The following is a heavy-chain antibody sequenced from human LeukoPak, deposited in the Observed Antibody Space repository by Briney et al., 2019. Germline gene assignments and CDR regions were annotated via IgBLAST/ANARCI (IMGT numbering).Heavy chain of an antibody. CDR2: IYTSGST. D-gene: IGHD3-10*01. CDR3: ARVSLVRGAPDYYFDY. V-gene: IGHV4-4*07. Sequence: SETLSLTCTVSGDSISNYYWSWIRQPAGKGLKWIGRIYTSGSTNYNPSLKSRVTMSVDTSKNQFSLKLSSVTAADTAVYYCARVSLVRGAPDYYFDYWGQGTLVTASS. J-gene: IGHJ4*02. CDR1: GDSISNYY.